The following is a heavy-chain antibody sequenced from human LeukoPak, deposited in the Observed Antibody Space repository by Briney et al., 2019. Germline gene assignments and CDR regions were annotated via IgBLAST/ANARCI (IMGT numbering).Heavy chain of an antibody. D-gene: IGHD3-3*01. J-gene: IGHJ4*02. CDR2: IYDGGST. CDR1: GLTLRSNH. Sequence: PWGSLRLSRAASGLTLRSNHMSLVRPAPGEGLEWVSIIYDGGSTFYADSVKGRFTISRDNSKNTLFLQMNSLRAEDTAIYYCARLQFRVAFDYWGQGTLVTVSS. V-gene: IGHV3-53*01. CDR3: ARLQFRVAFDY.